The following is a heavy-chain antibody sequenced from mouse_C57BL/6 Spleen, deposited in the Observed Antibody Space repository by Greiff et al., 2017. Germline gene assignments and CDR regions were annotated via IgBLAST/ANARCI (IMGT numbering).Heavy chain of an antibody. J-gene: IGHJ2*01. CDR2: IDPETGGT. V-gene: IGHV1-15*01. CDR1: GYTFTDYE. CDR3: TRLAF. Sequence: QVHVKQSGAELVRPGASVTLSCKASGYTFTDYEMHWVKQTPVHGLEWIGAIDPETGGTAYNQKFKGKAILTADKSSSTAYMELRSLTSEDSAVYYCTRLAFWGQGTTLTVSS.